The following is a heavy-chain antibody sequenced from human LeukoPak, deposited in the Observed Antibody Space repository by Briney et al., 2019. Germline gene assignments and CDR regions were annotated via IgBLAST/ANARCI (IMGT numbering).Heavy chain of an antibody. CDR2: IFYSGSA. J-gene: IGHJ4*02. V-gene: IGHV4-39*01. D-gene: IGHD5-24*01. CDR3: ARVEMATITLDN. Sequence: SETLSLTCTVSDGSMSSNIYYWGWIRQPPGKGLEWIGNIFYSGSASYNASLKSRVTISIDTSKNQLSLSLTSVTAADTAVYYCARVEMATITLDNWGQGTLVTVSS. CDR1: DGSMSSNIYY.